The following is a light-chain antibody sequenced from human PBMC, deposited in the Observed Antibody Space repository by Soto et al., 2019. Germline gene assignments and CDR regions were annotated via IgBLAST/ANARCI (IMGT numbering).Light chain of an antibody. J-gene: IGKJ4*01. CDR3: QQSYTTPALT. V-gene: IGKV1-39*01. Sequence: DVQMTQSPSSLSASVGDRVTITCRASQTIIRQLNWYQQKPGKAPNLLIFGASGLQSGVPSRFTGSGSGTDFTLTITSLQPEDFATYYCQQSYTTPALTFGGGTKVEI. CDR2: GAS. CDR1: QTIIRQ.